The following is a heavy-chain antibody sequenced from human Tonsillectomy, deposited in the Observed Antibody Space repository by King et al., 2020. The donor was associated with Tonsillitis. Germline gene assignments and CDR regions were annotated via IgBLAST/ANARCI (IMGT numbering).Heavy chain of an antibody. Sequence: VQLVESGGGVVQPGGSLRLSCAASGFTFSDYGMHWVRQAPGKGLEWVAFIRYDGSYEYYADSVKGRFTISRDNSKNTLYLQMNSLRPEDTAVYYCANDVYNNRADYWGQGTLVTVSS. CDR2: IRYDGSYE. J-gene: IGHJ4*02. CDR3: ANDVYNNRADY. V-gene: IGHV3-30*02. D-gene: IGHD1-14*01. CDR1: GFTFSDYG.